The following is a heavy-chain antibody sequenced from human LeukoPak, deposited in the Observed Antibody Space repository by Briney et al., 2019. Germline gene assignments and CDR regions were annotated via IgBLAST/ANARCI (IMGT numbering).Heavy chain of an antibody. CDR1: GFTFSSYA. Sequence: GPSLRLSCAASGFTFSSYAMSWVRQPPGNGLEWVSAISGSGGSTYYADSVKGRFTISRDNSKNTLYLQMNSLRAEDTAVYYCAKERYYYDSSGSERGRYFQHWGQGTLVTVSS. CDR2: ISGSGGST. CDR3: AKERYYYDSSGSERGRYFQH. D-gene: IGHD3-22*01. V-gene: IGHV3-23*01. J-gene: IGHJ1*01.